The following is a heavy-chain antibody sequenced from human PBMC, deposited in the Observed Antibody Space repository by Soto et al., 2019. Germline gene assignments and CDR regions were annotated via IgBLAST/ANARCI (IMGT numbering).Heavy chain of an antibody. CDR1: GFTFSSYA. Sequence: QVQLVESGGGVVQPGRSLRLSCAASGFTFSSYAIHWVRQAPGKGLEWVAVISYDGSNKYYADSVKGRFTISRDNSKNTLSLQMSSLRAEDTAVYYCASPGGDYFLNWFDPWGQGTLVTVSS. V-gene: IGHV3-30-3*01. CDR3: ASPGGDYFLNWFDP. D-gene: IGHD2-21*02. CDR2: ISYDGSNK. J-gene: IGHJ5*02.